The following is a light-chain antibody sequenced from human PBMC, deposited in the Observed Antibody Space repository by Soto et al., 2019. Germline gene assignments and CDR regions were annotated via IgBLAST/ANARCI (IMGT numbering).Light chain of an antibody. CDR1: SSDVGGYNY. Sequence: QSVLTQPPSASGSPGQSVTISCTGTSSDVGGYNYVSWYQQHPGKAPKLIIYEVSKRPSGVPDHFSGSKSGNTASLTVSGLQADDEAEYYCSSFGGSNHVVFGGGTKLTVL. V-gene: IGLV2-8*01. J-gene: IGLJ2*01. CDR2: EVS. CDR3: SSFGGSNHVV.